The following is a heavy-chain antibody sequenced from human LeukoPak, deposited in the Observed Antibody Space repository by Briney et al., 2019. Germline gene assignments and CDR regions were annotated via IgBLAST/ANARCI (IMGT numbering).Heavy chain of an antibody. J-gene: IGHJ4*02. Sequence: GGSLRLSCAASGFTFSNYAMRWVRQAPGKGLEWVAVISYDGSKKYYADSVKGRFTISRDNSKNTVYLQMNSLRGEDTAVYYCATELHDYGDYWGQGTLVTVSS. CDR1: GFTFSNYA. CDR2: ISYDGSKK. CDR3: ATELHDYGDY. D-gene: IGHD1-7*01. V-gene: IGHV3-30*03.